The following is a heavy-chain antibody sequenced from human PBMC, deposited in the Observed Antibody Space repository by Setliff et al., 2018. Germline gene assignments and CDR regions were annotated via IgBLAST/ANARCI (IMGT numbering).Heavy chain of an antibody. D-gene: IGHD6-13*01. CDR2: VSWNSGNK. Sequence: PGGSLRLSCTASGFTFGDYAMSWVRQAPGKGLEWVSAVSWNSGNKGYADSVKGRFTISRDNAKNSLYLQMNSLRAEDMALYYCAKGRYSSSWYPPYFDYWGQGTLVTVSS. CDR3: AKGRYSSSWYPPYFDY. V-gene: IGHV3-9*03. J-gene: IGHJ4*02. CDR1: GFTFGDYA.